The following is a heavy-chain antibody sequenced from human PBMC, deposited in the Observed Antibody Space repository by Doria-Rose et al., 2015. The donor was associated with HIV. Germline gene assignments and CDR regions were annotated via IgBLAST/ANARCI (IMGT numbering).Heavy chain of an antibody. CDR3: ARGTFYDSSGYYPYFDY. CDR1: GDSISTYY. J-gene: IGHJ4*02. V-gene: IGHV4-59*01. Sequence: QVQLQESGPGLVKPSETLSLTCSVSGDSISTYYWNWIRQPPGKGLDWIGYIYYSGSTNYNPSLKSRVTISVDTSKTQFSLKLSSVTAAYTAVYYCARGTFYDSSGYYPYFDYWGQGTLVTVSS. D-gene: IGHD3-22*01. CDR2: IYYSGST.